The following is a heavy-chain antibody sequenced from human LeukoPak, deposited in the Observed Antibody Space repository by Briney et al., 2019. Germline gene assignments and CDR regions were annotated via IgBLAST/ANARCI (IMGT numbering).Heavy chain of an antibody. CDR1: GFTFSSYG. J-gene: IGHJ4*02. Sequence: GGSLRLSCAASGFTFSSYGMHWVRQAPGKGLEWVAFIRYDGSNKYYADSVKGRFTISRDNSKNTLYLQMNSLRAEDTAVYYCARDDSSSGTFDYWGQGTLVTVSS. D-gene: IGHD6-13*01. V-gene: IGHV3-30*02. CDR2: IRYDGSNK. CDR3: ARDDSSSGTFDY.